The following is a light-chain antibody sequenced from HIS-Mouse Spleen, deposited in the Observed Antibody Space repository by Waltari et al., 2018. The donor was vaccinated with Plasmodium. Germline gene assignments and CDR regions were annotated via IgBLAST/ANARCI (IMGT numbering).Light chain of an antibody. Sequence: IQMTQSPSSLSPSVGDSVTITSRASQSISSYLNWYQQKPGKAPKLLIYAASSLQSGVPSRFSGSGSGTDFTLTISSLQPEDFATYYCQQSYSTPWTFGQGTKVEIK. J-gene: IGKJ1*01. V-gene: IGKV1-39*01. CDR2: AAS. CDR3: QQSYSTPWT. CDR1: QSISSY.